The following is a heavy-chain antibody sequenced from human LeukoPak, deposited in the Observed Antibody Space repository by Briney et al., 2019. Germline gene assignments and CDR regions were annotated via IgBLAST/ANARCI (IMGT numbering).Heavy chain of an antibody. V-gene: IGHV3-13*04. Sequence: GGSLSLSCAASGFTFSNYDMHWVSQATGKCLEWVSAIGTAGDTYYPGSVRGRFAMSRENAKNSLYLQMNSLTAGDTAVYYCARGANTHFDYWGQGILVTVSS. CDR1: GFTFSNYD. CDR2: IGTAGDT. CDR3: ARGANTHFDY. D-gene: IGHD1-26*01. J-gene: IGHJ4*02.